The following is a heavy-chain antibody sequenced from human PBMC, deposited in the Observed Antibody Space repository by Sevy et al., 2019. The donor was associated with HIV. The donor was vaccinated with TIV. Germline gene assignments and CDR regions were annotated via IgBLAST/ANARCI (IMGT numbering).Heavy chain of an antibody. V-gene: IGHV3-33*01. Sequence: GGSLRLSCAASGFTFSSYGMHWVRQAPGKGLEWVAVIWYDGSNKYYADSVKGRFTISRDNSKNTLYLQMNSLRAEDTAAYYCGREQATVTTGTGTDRKTDYYYYGMDVWGQGTTVTVSS. CDR2: IWYDGSNK. CDR1: GFTFSSYG. D-gene: IGHD4-17*01. J-gene: IGHJ6*02. CDR3: GREQATVTTGTGTDRKTDYYYYGMDV.